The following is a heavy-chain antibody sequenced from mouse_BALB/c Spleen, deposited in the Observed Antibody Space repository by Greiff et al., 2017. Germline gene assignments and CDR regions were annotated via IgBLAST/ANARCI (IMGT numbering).Heavy chain of an antibody. Sequence: QVQLQQPGAELVRPGASVKLSCKASGYTFTSYWINWVKQRPGQGLEWIGNIYPSDSYTNYNQKFKDKATLTVDKSSSTAYMQLSSPTSEDAAVYYCTRKYRYDDGGFAYWGQGTRVTVSA. J-gene: IGHJ3*01. D-gene: IGHD2-14*01. CDR3: TRKYRYDDGGFAY. V-gene: IGHV1-69*02. CDR2: IYPSDSYT. CDR1: GYTFTSYW.